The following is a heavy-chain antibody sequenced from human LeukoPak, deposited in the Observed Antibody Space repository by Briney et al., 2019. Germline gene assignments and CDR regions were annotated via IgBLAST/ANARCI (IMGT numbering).Heavy chain of an antibody. Sequence: GGSLRLSCAASGITFNAIHWVRRAPGKGLEWVALTWYDGRNKYYADSVKGRFTISIDNSKNMVYLHMNSLRADDTAVYYCATELFGSGSCPDYWGQGTLVTVSS. J-gene: IGHJ4*02. D-gene: IGHD3-10*01. CDR3: ATELFGSGSCPDY. CDR2: TWYDGRNK. CDR1: GITFNA. V-gene: IGHV3-33*01.